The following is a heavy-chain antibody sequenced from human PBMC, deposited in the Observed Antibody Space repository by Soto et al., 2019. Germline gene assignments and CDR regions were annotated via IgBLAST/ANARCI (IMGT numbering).Heavy chain of an antibody. J-gene: IGHJ4*02. D-gene: IGHD3-22*01. CDR1: GYTFTNYG. CDR2: ISPYNGNT. Sequence: QVQLVQSGAEVKKPGASVKVSCKASGYTFTNYGLNWVRQAPGQGLEWMGWISPYNGNTNYAQMLQGRVTMTTDTSTSTAYMELRSLRSDDTAVYYCASSGSNGYYLDYWGQGTLVTVSS. V-gene: IGHV1-18*01. CDR3: ASSGSNGYYLDY.